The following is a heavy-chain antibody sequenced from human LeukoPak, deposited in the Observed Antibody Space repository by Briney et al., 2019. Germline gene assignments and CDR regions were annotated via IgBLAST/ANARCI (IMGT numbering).Heavy chain of an antibody. Sequence: GGSLRLSCAASGFTFSSHSMNWVRRAPGKGLEWVSYISSSTIYYADSVKGRFTISRDNAKNSLYLQMNSLGAEDTAVYYCARGAYYYEDWGQGTLVTVSS. J-gene: IGHJ4*02. CDR2: ISSSTI. V-gene: IGHV3-48*01. CDR1: GFTFSSHS. CDR3: ARGAYYYED. D-gene: IGHD3-22*01.